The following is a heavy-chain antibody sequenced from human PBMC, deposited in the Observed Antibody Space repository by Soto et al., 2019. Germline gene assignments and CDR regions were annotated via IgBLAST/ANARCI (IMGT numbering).Heavy chain of an antibody. D-gene: IGHD1-26*01. CDR2: IWYDGSNK. V-gene: IGHV3-33*01. CDR1: GFTFSSYG. CDR3: ASLGVGATYHYYYGMDV. Sequence: QVQLVESGGGVVQPGRSLRLSCAASGFTFSSYGMHWVRQAPGKGLEWVAVIWYDGSNKYYADSVKGRFTISRDNSKNTLYLQMNSLRAEDTAVYYCASLGVGATYHYYYGMDVWGQGTTVTVSS. J-gene: IGHJ6*02.